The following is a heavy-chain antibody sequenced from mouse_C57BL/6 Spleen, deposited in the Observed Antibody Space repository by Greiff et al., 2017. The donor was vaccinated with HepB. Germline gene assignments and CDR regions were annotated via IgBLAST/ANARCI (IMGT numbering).Heavy chain of an antibody. J-gene: IGHJ3*01. V-gene: IGHV5-16*01. Sequence: EVQLVESEGGLVQPGSSMKLSCTASGFTFSDYYMAWVRQVPEKGLEWVANINYDGSSTYYLDSLKSRFIISRDNAKNILYLQMSSLKSEDTATYYCARVGDYDVGFAYWGQGTLVTVSA. CDR2: INYDGSST. D-gene: IGHD2-4*01. CDR1: GFTFSDYY. CDR3: ARVGDYDVGFAY.